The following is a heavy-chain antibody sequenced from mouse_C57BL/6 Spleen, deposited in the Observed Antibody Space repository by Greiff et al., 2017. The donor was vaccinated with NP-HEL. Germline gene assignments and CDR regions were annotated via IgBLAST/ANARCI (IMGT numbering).Heavy chain of an antibody. J-gene: IGHJ4*01. V-gene: IGHV1-81*01. CDR2: IYPRSGNT. CDR1: GYTFTSYG. D-gene: IGHD2-4*01. CDR3: AIIYYDYEGYAMDY. Sequence: VQLQQSGAELARPGASVKLSCKASGYTFTSYGISWVKQRTGQGLEWIGEIYPRSGNTYYNEKFKGKATLTADKSSSTAYMELRSLTSEDSAVYFCAIIYYDYEGYAMDYWGQGTSVTVSS.